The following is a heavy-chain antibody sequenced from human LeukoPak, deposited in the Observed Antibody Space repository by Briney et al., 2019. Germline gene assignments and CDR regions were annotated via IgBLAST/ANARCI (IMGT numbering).Heavy chain of an antibody. Sequence: PGGSLRLSCAASGFSLSGHWMHWVRQAPGKGLVWVSRISGDGSTTNYADSVKGRFTISRDNAKNTLYLQVNSLRADDSAVYYCAGTSTTCCNYWGQGTLVTVSS. D-gene: IGHD2-2*01. CDR2: ISGDGSTT. CDR1: GFSLSGHW. J-gene: IGHJ4*02. CDR3: AGTSTTCCNY. V-gene: IGHV3-74*01.